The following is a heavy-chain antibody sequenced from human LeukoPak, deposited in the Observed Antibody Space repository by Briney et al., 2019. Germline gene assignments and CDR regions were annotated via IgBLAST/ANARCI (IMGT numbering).Heavy chain of an antibody. CDR3: ARVKERGHSSSGDHYFDY. CDR1: GGSISSGSYY. CDR2: IYTSGST. D-gene: IGHD6-13*01. J-gene: IGHJ4*02. Sequence: PSETLSLTCTVSGGSISSGSYYWSWIRQPAGKGLEWIGRIYTSGSTNYNPSLKSRVTISVDTSKNQFSLKLSSVTAADTAVYYCARVKERGHSSSGDHYFDYWGQGTLVTVSS. V-gene: IGHV4-61*02.